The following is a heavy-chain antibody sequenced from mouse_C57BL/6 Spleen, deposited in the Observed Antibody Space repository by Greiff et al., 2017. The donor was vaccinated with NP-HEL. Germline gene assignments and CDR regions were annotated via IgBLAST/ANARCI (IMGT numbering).Heavy chain of an antibody. CDR2: INPGSGYT. Sequence: QVQLQQSGAELAKPGASVKLSCKASGYTFTSYWMNWVKQRPGQGLDWIGYINPGSGYTKYNQKFKDKATLTADKSSSTAYMQLSSLTYEDSAVYYCAILITTVVATDYWGQGTTLTVSS. V-gene: IGHV1-7*01. CDR3: AILITTVVATDY. D-gene: IGHD1-1*01. CDR1: GYTFTSYW. J-gene: IGHJ2*01.